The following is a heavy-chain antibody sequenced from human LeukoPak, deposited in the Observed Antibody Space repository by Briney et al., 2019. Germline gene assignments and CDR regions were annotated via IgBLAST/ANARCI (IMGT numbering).Heavy chain of an antibody. Sequence: WETLSLTCIVSGYSISSGYCWGWIRQPPGKGLEWIGSIYHSGSTYYNPSLKSRVTISVDTSKNQFSLKLSSVTAADTAVYYCARRPVLRYFFRSTPSEYYFDYWGQGTLVTVSS. CDR3: ARRPVLRYFFRSTPSEYYFDY. J-gene: IGHJ4*02. CDR1: GYSISSGYC. D-gene: IGHD3-9*01. CDR2: IYHSGST. V-gene: IGHV4-38-2*02.